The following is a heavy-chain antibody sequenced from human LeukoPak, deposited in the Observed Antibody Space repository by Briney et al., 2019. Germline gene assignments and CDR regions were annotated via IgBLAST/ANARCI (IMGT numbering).Heavy chain of an antibody. CDR2: IYYSGST. Sequence: SETLALTCTVSGGSISSYYWSWIRQPPGRGLEWIGLIYYSGSTNYNPSLKSRVTISVDTSKNQFSLRLSSVTAADTAVYYCARGPYAFDIWGQGTMVTVFS. V-gene: IGHV4-59*08. CDR1: GGSISSYY. J-gene: IGHJ3*02. CDR3: ARGPYAFDI.